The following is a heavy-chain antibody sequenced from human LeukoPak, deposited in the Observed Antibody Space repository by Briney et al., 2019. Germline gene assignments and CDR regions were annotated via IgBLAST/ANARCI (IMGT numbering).Heavy chain of an antibody. J-gene: IGHJ4*02. Sequence: SETLSLTCTVSGGSISSSSYYWGWIRQPPGKGLEWIGSIYYSGNTYYNPSLKSRVTISIDTSKNQFSLKLSSVTAADTAVYYCARVEVFSSSSIDYWGQGTLVTVSS. V-gene: IGHV4-39*07. CDR3: ARVEVFSSSSIDY. D-gene: IGHD6-13*01. CDR1: GGSISSSSYY. CDR2: IYYSGNT.